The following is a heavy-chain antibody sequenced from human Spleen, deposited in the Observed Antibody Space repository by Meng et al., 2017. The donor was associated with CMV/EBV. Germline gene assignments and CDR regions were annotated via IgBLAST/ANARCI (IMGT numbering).Heavy chain of an antibody. CDR1: GFTFSSYS. D-gene: IGHD2-2*01. J-gene: IGHJ6*02. CDR2: ISISSTI. V-gene: IGHV3-48*04. CDR3: ARSRDQSTDSKYGLDV. Sequence: GESLKISCAASGFTFSSYSMNWVRQAPGKGLEWVSYISISSTIYYADSVKGRFTVSRDNAKNSLFLQMNSLRTEDTAVYFCARSRDQSTDSKYGLDVWGQGTTVTVSS.